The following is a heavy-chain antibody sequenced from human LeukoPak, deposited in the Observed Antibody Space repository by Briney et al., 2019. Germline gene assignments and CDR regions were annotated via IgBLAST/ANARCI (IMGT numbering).Heavy chain of an antibody. J-gene: IGHJ4*02. CDR1: GFTVSSNY. CDR3: ASRDSSGYYALRDY. V-gene: IGHV3-53*04. CDR2: IYSGGST. D-gene: IGHD3-22*01. Sequence: PGGSLRLSCAASGFTVSSNYMSWVRQAPGKGLGKDSVIYSGGSTYYADSVKSRFTISRHNSKNTLYLQMNSLRAEDTAVYYGASRDSSGYYALRDYWGQGTLVTVSS.